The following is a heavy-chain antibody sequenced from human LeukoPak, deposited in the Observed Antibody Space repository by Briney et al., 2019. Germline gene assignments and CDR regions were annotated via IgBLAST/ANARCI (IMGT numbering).Heavy chain of an antibody. J-gene: IGHJ4*02. D-gene: IGHD3/OR15-3a*01. CDR2: IYYTGNT. CDR1: GVSISSSNSY. V-gene: IGHV4-39*01. CDR3: ARQTGSGLFILP. Sequence: SETLSLTCTVSGVSISSSNSYWGWIRQPPGKGLEWIGSIYYTGNTYYNASLKSQVSIFIDTSKNQFSLKLTSVTAADTSVYYCARQTGSGLFILPGGQGTLVTVSS.